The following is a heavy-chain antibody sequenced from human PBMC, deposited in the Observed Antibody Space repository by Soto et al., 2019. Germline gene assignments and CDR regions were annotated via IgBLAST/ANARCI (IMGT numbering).Heavy chain of an antibody. CDR3: ARERPYYGFDY. V-gene: IGHV4-61*01. D-gene: IGHD3-22*01. Sequence: SETLSLTCTVSGASVSSGTYYWSWIRQTPGKGLEWIGYISYGGSANYNPSLKSRVTISVDMSQNQFSLNLTSVTAADTAVYYCARERPYYGFDYWGQGTLVTVSS. J-gene: IGHJ4*02. CDR1: GASVSSGTYY. CDR2: ISYGGSA.